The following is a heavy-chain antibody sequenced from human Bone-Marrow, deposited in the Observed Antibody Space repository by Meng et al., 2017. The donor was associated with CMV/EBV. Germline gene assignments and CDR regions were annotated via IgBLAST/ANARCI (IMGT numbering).Heavy chain of an antibody. CDR2: ISWDGGST. CDR3: AKGKSSQYYYDSSGYYWD. Sequence: LSLTCAASGFTFDDYTMHWVRQAPGKGLEWVSLISWDGGSTYYADSVKGRFTISRDNSKNSLYLQMNSLRTEDTALYYCAKGKSSQYYYDSSGYYWDWGQGTLVTVSS. J-gene: IGHJ4*02. CDR1: GFTFDDYT. V-gene: IGHV3-43*01. D-gene: IGHD3-22*01.